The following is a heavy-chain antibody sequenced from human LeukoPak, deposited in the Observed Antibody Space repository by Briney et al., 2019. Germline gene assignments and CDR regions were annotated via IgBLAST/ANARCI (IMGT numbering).Heavy chain of an antibody. CDR1: GFTFSSYE. CDR2: ISSSSSTI. D-gene: IGHD6-13*01. CDR3: AREAAAPRRYYYYYMDV. Sequence: GGSLRLSCAASGFTFSSYEMNWVRQAPGKGLEWVSYISSSSSTIYYADSVKGRFTISRDNAKNSLYLQMNSLRAEDTAVYYCAREAAAPRRYYYYYMDVWGKGTTVTVSS. V-gene: IGHV3-48*01. J-gene: IGHJ6*03.